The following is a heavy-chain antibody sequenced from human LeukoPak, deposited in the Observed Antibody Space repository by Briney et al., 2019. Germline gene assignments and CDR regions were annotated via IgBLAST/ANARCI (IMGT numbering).Heavy chain of an antibody. Sequence: PGGSLRLSCAASGFIFSSYGMHWVRQAPGKGLEWVAGISYDGSNKYFPDSVKGRFTISRDNSKNTVYLEINSLRPDDTAVYYCAKVSGWAHFDYWGQGTLVTVSS. V-gene: IGHV3-30*18. CDR3: AKVSGWAHFDY. J-gene: IGHJ4*02. D-gene: IGHD6-19*01. CDR1: GFIFSSYG. CDR2: ISYDGSNK.